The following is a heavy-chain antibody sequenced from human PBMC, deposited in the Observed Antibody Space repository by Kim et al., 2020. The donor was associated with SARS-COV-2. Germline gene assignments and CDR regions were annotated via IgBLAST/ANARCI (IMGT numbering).Heavy chain of an antibody. D-gene: IGHD5-18*01. J-gene: IGHJ6*02. Sequence: GGSLRLSCAASGFTFDDYAMHWVRQAPGKGLEWVSLISGDGGSTYYADSVKGRFTISRDNSKNSLYLQMNSLRTEDTALYYCAKDIVRRGYSYGWSNYYYGMDVWGQGTTVTVSS. CDR1: GFTFDDYA. CDR2: ISGDGGST. V-gene: IGHV3-43*02. CDR3: AKDIVRRGYSYGWSNYYYGMDV.